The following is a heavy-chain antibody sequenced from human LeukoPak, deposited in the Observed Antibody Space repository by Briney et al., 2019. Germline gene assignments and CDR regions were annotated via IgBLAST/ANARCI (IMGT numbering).Heavy chain of an antibody. D-gene: IGHD2-21*01. CDR1: GGSISSYY. CDR3: ASSPGKILLDAFDI. V-gene: IGHV4-59*01. J-gene: IGHJ3*02. Sequence: PSETLSLTCTVSGGSISSYYWSWVRQPPGKGLEWVGYIYYSGSTNYNPSLKSRVTISVDTSKNQFSLKLSSVTAADTAVYYCASSPGKILLDAFDIWGQGTMVTVSS. CDR2: IYYSGST.